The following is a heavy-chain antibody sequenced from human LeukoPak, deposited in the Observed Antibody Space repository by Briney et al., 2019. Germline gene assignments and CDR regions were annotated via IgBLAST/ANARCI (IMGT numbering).Heavy chain of an antibody. V-gene: IGHV3-74*01. CDR3: ARAPSHRGFDY. CDR2: INTDGSSP. J-gene: IGHJ4*02. CDR1: GFTFSAYW. Sequence: GGSLRLSCAASGFTFSAYWMHWVRQAPGKGLVWVSRINTDGSSPTYAASVKGRFTISRDNAKNSLYLQMNSLRAEDTALYYCARAPSHRGFDYWGQGTLVTVSS.